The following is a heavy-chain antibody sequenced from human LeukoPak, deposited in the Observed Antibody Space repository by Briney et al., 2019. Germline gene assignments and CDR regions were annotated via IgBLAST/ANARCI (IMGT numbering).Heavy chain of an antibody. CDR2: ISFSSATI. D-gene: IGHD2-21*02. J-gene: IGHJ6*03. V-gene: IGHV3-48*01. Sequence: GGSLRLSCEASGSSFSSYSMNWVRQAPGKGLEWVSYISFSSATIHYADSVKGRFTISRDNAKNSLYLQMNSLRAEDTAVYYCARNGAPVVTAITPYYYYMDVWGKGTTVTVSS. CDR3: ARNGAPVVTAITPYYYYMDV. CDR1: GSSFSSYS.